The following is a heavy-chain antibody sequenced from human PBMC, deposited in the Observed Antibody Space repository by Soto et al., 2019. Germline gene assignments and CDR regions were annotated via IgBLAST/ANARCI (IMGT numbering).Heavy chain of an antibody. CDR3: ASAGTAAAGGHPEYYYYGMDV. Sequence: GGSLRLSCAASGFTFSSYDMHWVRQATGKGLEWVSAIGTAGDTYYPGSVKGRFTISRENTKNTLYLQMNSLRAEDTAEYYCASAGTAAAGGHPEYYYYGMDVWGQGTTVTVSS. D-gene: IGHD6-13*01. J-gene: IGHJ6*02. CDR1: GFTFSSYD. CDR2: IGTAGDT. V-gene: IGHV3-13*01.